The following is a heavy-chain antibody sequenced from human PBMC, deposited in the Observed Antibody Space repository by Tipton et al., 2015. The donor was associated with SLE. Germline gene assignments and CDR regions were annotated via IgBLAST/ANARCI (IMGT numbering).Heavy chain of an antibody. D-gene: IGHD4-23*01. V-gene: IGHV1-18*01. J-gene: IGHJ6*03. CDR1: GYTFINFG. CDR3: ARAAVGDHNYYWYMDV. Sequence: QVQLVQSGAEVKKPGASVKVSCKASGYTFINFGIHWVRQAPGQGLEWMGWISAYNGHTNYAQKVQGRVTMTTDASTSTAYMELRTLKSDDTAVYFCARAAVGDHNYYWYMDVWGKGTTVTVSS. CDR2: ISAYNGHT.